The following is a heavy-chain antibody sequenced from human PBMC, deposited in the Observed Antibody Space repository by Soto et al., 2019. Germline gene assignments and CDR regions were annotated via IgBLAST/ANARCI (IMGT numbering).Heavy chain of an antibody. Sequence: EVQLVESGGGLVQPGGSLRLSCAASGFTFNRFWMYWVRQAQGKGLEWVATIKGDGSEKQYADAVKGRFTVSRDNAKNLVYLQMDSLRAEDTALYYCVRERELRLSDHWGQGTLVIVSS. J-gene: IGHJ4*02. D-gene: IGHD1-1*01. V-gene: IGHV3-7*03. CDR2: IKGDGSEK. CDR1: GFTFNRFW. CDR3: VRERELRLSDH.